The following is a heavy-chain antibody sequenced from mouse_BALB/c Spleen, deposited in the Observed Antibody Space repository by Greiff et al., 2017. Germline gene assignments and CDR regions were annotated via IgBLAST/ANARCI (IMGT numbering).Heavy chain of an antibody. Sequence: QVTLKESGPGILQPSQTLSLTCSFSGFSLSTYGIGVGWIRQPSGKGLEWLAHIWWNDNKYYNTALKSRLTISKDTSNNQVFLKIASVDTADTATYYCARSFYGNYAYWYFDVWGAGTTVTVSS. V-gene: IGHV8-11*01. D-gene: IGHD2-1*01. CDR3: ARSFYGNYAYWYFDV. J-gene: IGHJ1*01. CDR1: GFSLSTYGIG. CDR2: IWWNDNK.